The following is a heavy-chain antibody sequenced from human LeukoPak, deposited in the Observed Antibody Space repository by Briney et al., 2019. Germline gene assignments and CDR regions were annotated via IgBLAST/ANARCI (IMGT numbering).Heavy chain of an antibody. CDR1: GFTFSSYA. D-gene: IGHD1-26*01. J-gene: IGHJ4*02. CDR3: ARGGQPVGATEIDY. CDR2: VSFDGSNK. Sequence: PGRSLRLSCAASGFTFSSYAMHWVRQAPGKGLEWAAAVSFDGSNKYYADSVKGRFTISRDNSKNTLYLQMNSLRAEDTAVYYCARGGQPVGATEIDYWGQGTLVTVSS. V-gene: IGHV3-30-3*01.